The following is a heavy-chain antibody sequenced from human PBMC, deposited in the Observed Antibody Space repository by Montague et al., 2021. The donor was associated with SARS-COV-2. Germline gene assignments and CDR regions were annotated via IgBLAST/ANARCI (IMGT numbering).Heavy chain of an antibody. CDR2: TYYRPEWHT. CDR1: GASVSSTAAA. J-gene: IGHJ4*02. D-gene: IGHD6-19*01. Sequence: CAISGASVSSTAAAWNRIRQSPSRGLEWLGRTYYRPEWHTDYAVSVEGRLAIDADTSKNQFSLQLHSVTPEDSAVYYCASGWTLFDWGQGTLVTVSS. CDR3: ASGWTLFD. V-gene: IGHV6-1*01.